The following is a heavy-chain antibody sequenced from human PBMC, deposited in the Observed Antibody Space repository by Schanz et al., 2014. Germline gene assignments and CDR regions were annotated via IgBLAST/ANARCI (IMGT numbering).Heavy chain of an antibody. Sequence: QVQLQESGPGLVKPSDTLSLTCAVSGYSINTSDWWGWIRQPPGKGLEWIGYIYYSGSTYYNPSLKSRVTMSGDTSKTQFSRKLRSVTAVDTAVYYCASKGLTTDAFDIWGQGTMVTVSS. CDR1: GYSINTSDW. CDR3: ASKGLTTDAFDI. V-gene: IGHV4-28*07. J-gene: IGHJ3*02. D-gene: IGHD2-8*01. CDR2: IYYSGST.